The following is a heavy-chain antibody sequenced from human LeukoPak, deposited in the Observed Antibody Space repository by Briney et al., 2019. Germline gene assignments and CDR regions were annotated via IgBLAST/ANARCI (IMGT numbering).Heavy chain of an antibody. J-gene: IGHJ4*02. CDR2: IKQDGSEK. CDR3: ARDRKVGATEAEAFDY. CDR1: GFTFSSYW. V-gene: IGHV3-7*01. Sequence: GGSLRLSCAASGFTFSSYWMSWVRQAPGKGPEWVANIKQDGSEKYYVDSVKGRFTISRDNAKNSLYLQMNSLRAEDTAVYYCARDRKVGATEAEAFDYWGQGTLVTVSS. D-gene: IGHD1-26*01.